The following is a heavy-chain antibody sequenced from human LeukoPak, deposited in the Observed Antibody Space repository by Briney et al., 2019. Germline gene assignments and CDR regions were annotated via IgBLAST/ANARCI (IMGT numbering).Heavy chain of an antibody. Sequence: SETLFLTCTVSGYSISSGYYWGWIRQPPGKGLEWIGSIYHSGSTYYNPSLKSRVTISVDTSKNQFSLKLSSVTAADTAVYYCARGLLDYYYYYYMDVWGKGTTVTVSS. CDR1: GYSISSGYY. J-gene: IGHJ6*03. CDR2: IYHSGST. V-gene: IGHV4-38-2*02. CDR3: ARGLLDYYYYYYMDV. D-gene: IGHD2-15*01.